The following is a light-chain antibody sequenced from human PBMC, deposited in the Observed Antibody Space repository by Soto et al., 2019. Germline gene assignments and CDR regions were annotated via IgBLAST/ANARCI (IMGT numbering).Light chain of an antibody. CDR1: QSISSSY. CDR2: GAS. Sequence: IALTQSPGTLSLSPGERATLSCRASQSISSSYLAWYQQKPGQAPRLLIYGASNRATAIPDRFSGSGSGTDFTLTISRLEPEDFAVYYCQQNDDSPGTFGQGTKVEIK. V-gene: IGKV3-20*01. CDR3: QQNDDSPGT. J-gene: IGKJ1*01.